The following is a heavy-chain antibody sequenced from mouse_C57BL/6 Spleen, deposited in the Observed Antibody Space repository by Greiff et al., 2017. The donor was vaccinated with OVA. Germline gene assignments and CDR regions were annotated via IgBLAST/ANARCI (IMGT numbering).Heavy chain of an antibody. V-gene: IGHV1-81*01. J-gene: IGHJ2*01. CDR1: GYTFTSYG. D-gene: IGHD2-5*01. Sequence: VQLQQSGAELARPGASVKLSCKASGYTFTSYGISWVKQRTGQGLEWIGEIYPRSGNTYYNEKFKGKATLTADKSSSTAYMELRSLTSEDSAVYFCARRSYSNYEGGFDYWGQGTTLTVSS. CDR2: IYPRSGNT. CDR3: ARRSYSNYEGGFDY.